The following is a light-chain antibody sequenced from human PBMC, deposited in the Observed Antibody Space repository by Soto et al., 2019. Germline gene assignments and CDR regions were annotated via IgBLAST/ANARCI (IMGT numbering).Light chain of an antibody. J-gene: IGKJ2*01. Sequence: EIVLTQSPGTLSLSPGEGATLSCRASQSFASSYLAWYQQKPGQAPRLIIYGAYNSATGTPDRFSGGGSGTDFTLTISRLEPEYVAVYYCQQYGSSSYTFGQGTKLEIK. CDR2: GAY. CDR1: QSFASSY. CDR3: QQYGSSSYT. V-gene: IGKV3-20*01.